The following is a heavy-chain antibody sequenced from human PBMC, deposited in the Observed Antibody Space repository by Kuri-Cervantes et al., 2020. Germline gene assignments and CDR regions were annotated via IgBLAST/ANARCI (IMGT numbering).Heavy chain of an antibody. CDR2: ISYDGSNK. D-gene: IGHD3-16*02. J-gene: IGHJ4*02. Sequence: GESLKISCAASGFTFSSYGMHRVRQAPGKGLEWVAVISYDGSNKYYADSVKGRFSISRDNSKNTLYLQINSLRDEDTAVYYCAKAYDYVGGNYRPYFDYWGQGTLVTVSS. CDR3: AKAYDYVGGNYRPYFDY. V-gene: IGHV3-30*18. CDR1: GFTFSSYG.